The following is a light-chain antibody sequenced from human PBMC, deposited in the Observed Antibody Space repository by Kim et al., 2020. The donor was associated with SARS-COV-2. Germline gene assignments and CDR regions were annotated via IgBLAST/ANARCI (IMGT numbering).Light chain of an antibody. V-gene: IGKV1-5*03. CDR3: QQYNSYSPYS. Sequence: AAVGDGVTITCRASESISSWVAWYQQKTGKAPKLLIYKASSLESGVASRFRGSGSGTEFTLTISSLQPDDFATYYCQQYNSYSPYSFGQGTKLEI. J-gene: IGKJ2*03. CDR2: KAS. CDR1: ESISSW.